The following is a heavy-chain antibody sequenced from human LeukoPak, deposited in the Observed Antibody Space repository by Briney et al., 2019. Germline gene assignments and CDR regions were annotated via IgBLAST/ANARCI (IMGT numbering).Heavy chain of an antibody. CDR1: GFTFSSYG. CDR3: ARASAFDP. J-gene: IGHJ5*02. CDR2: IWFDGSNK. Sequence: GGSLRLSCAASGFTFSSYGMHWVRQAPGKGLEWVAVIWFDGSNKYYADSVEGRFTISRDNSKNTLSLQMNSLRAEDTAVYYCARASAFDPWGQGTLVTVSS. D-gene: IGHD1-26*01. V-gene: IGHV3-33*01.